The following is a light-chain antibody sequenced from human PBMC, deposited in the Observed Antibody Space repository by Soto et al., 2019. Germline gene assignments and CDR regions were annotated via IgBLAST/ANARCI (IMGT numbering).Light chain of an antibody. CDR1: ESISSW. V-gene: IGKV1-5*03. Sequence: DIPMTQSPSTLSASVGDRVTITCRASESISSWLAWYQQKPGKAPKLLIYKASSLESGVPSRFTGSGSGTEFTLTISSLQPDDFATYHCQQYSRFSLTFGGGTKVEIK. J-gene: IGKJ4*01. CDR3: QQYSRFSLT. CDR2: KAS.